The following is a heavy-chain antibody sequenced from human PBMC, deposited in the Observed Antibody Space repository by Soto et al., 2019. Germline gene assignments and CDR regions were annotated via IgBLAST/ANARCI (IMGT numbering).Heavy chain of an antibody. CDR3: TTGRDTAMVRGEKNFDY. CDR1: GFTFSNAW. CDR2: IKSKTDGGTT. J-gene: IGHJ4*02. V-gene: IGHV3-15*07. D-gene: IGHD5-18*01. Sequence: GGSLRLSCAASGFTFSNAWMNWVRQAPGKGLEWVGRIKSKTDGGTTDYAAPVKGRFTISREDSKNTLYLQMNSLKTEDTAVYYCTTGRDTAMVRGEKNFDYWGQGTLVTVSS.